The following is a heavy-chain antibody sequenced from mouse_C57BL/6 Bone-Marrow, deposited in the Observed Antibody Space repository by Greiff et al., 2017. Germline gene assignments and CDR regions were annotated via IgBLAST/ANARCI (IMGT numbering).Heavy chain of an antibody. Sequence: VQGVESGAELMKPGASVKLSCKASGYTFTSYGISWVKQRTGQGLEWIGEIYPRSGNTYYNEKFKGKATLTADKSSSTAYLELLSLTSEDSAVYFCARRGLLRPRDYWGQGTSVTVSS. J-gene: IGHJ4*01. CDR2: IYPRSGNT. CDR3: ARRGLLRPRDY. CDR1: GYTFTSYG. D-gene: IGHD1-2*01. V-gene: IGHV1-81*01.